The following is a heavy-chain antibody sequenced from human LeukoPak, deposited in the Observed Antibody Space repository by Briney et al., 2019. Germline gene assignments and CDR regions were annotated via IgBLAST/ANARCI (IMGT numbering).Heavy chain of an antibody. Sequence: TGGSLRLSCAASGFTFSSYSMNWVRQAPGKGLEWVSSISSSSNYIYYADSVKGRFTISRDNAKNSLYLQMNSLRAEDTAVYYCARVVTMIVVVTNDAFDIWGQGTMVTVSS. V-gene: IGHV3-21*01. D-gene: IGHD3-22*01. CDR3: ARVVTMIVVVTNDAFDI. J-gene: IGHJ3*02. CDR1: GFTFSSYS. CDR2: ISSSSNYI.